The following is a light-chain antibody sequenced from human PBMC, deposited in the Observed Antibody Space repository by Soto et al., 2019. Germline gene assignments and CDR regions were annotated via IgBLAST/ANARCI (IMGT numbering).Light chain of an antibody. Sequence: QLVLTQSPSASASLGASVKFICTLSSGHSSYAIAWHQQQPEKGPRYLMKINSDGSHSKGDGIPDRFSGSSSGAERYLTISSLPSEDEADYYCQTWGTGIRVFGTGTKVTVL. V-gene: IGLV4-69*01. J-gene: IGLJ1*01. CDR2: INSDGSH. CDR1: SGHSSYA. CDR3: QTWGTGIRV.